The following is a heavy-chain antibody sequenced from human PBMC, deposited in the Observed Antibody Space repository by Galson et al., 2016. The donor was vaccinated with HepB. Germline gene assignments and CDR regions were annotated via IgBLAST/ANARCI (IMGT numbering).Heavy chain of an antibody. CDR2: IKRDGSET. J-gene: IGHJ4*02. CDR1: GFTFSNYW. D-gene: IGHD6-19*01. Sequence: SLRLSCAASGFTFSNYWMSWIRQSPGKGLEWVGNIKRDGSETYYVDSVRGRFTTSRDKARNSLYLQMTSLRAEDTAVYYCARDGSGWLFDSWGQGTLVTVSS. V-gene: IGHV3-7*01. CDR3: ARDGSGWLFDS.